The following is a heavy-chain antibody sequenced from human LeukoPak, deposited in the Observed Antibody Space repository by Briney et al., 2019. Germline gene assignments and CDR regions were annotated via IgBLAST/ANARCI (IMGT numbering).Heavy chain of an antibody. CDR2: ISASGGDT. V-gene: IGHV3-23*01. CDR3: AKGDCGSASCSNDY. CDR1: GFTFSSYA. D-gene: IGHD2-2*01. J-gene: IGHJ4*02. Sequence: QPGGSLRLSCAASGFTFSSYAMSWVRQAPGKGLEWVSLISASGGDTYYADSVKGRFTISRDSSKNTLYLQMNSLRAEDTAVYYCAKGDCGSASCSNDYWGQGTLVIVSS.